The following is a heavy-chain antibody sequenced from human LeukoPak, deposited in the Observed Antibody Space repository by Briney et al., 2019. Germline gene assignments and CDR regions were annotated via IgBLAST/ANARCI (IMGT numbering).Heavy chain of an antibody. CDR3: VRPMTTTRNFEH. Sequence: GSLRLSCAASGFTFISQPMHWVRQTPGKGLEWVALIGYDGKNKYYADSVNGRFTISRDNTKNTLYLQMNSLRPEDMGVYYCVRPMTTTRNFEHWGQGTLVTVSS. V-gene: IGHV3-30*04. J-gene: IGHJ4*02. CDR1: GFTFISQP. CDR2: IGYDGKNK. D-gene: IGHD1-1*01.